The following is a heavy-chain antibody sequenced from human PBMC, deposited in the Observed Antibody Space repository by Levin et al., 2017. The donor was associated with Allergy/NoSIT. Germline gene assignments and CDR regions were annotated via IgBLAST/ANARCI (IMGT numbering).Heavy chain of an antibody. CDR3: ARADYDFWSGTTFDY. J-gene: IGHJ4*02. V-gene: IGHV3-33*01. Sequence: GESLKISCAASGFTFSSYGMHWVRQAPGKGLEWVAVIWYDGSNKYYADSVKGRFTISRDNSKNTLYLQMNSLRAEDTAVYYCARADYDFWSGTTFDYWGQGTLVTVSS. CDR1: GFTFSSYG. CDR2: IWYDGSNK. D-gene: IGHD3-3*01.